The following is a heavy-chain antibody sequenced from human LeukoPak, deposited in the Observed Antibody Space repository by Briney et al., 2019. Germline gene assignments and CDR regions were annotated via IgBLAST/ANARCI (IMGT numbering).Heavy chain of an antibody. Sequence: SEPLSLTCAVYGGSLSGYHGSWTRQPPGKGRDGLGYIYYSGSTNYNPSLKSRVTISVDTSTIQYSLKLSSVTAADTAVYYGASTYYDYVWGRYRGYYFDYWGQGTLVTVSS. CDR1: GGSLSGYH. D-gene: IGHD3-16*02. V-gene: IGHV4-59*01. J-gene: IGHJ4*02. CDR2: IYYSGST. CDR3: ASTYYDYVWGRYRGYYFDY.